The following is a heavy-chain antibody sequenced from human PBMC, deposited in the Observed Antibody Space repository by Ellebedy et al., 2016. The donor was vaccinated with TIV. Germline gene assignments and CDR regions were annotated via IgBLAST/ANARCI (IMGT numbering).Heavy chain of an antibody. D-gene: IGHD2-21*01. CDR1: GFSISSHR. J-gene: IGHJ3*02. CDR2: ISSDGSDT. CDR3: ARHSGGHGFDI. Sequence: PGGSLRLSCAASGFSISSHRMHWVRQAAGKGLVWVSHISSDGSDTSYADSVKGRFIISRDNAENTLDLQMSSLRAEDTAREYCARHSGGHGFDIWGQGTMVTVSP. V-gene: IGHV3-74*01.